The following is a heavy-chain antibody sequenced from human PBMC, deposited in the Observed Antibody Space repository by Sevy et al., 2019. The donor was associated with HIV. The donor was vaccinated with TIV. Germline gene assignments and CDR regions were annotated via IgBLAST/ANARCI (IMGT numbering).Heavy chain of an antibody. J-gene: IGHJ6*03. V-gene: IGHV3-72*01. CDR1: GFTFSDHY. D-gene: IGHD2-21*01. Sequence: GGSLRLSCAASGFTFSDHYVDWVRQPPGKGLEWVGRIRNRPNSYTTEYAASVEGRFTISRDDSKNSLYLQMNSLKTEDSAVYYCVRGPNCGVGGCQQISPYCLDVWGKGATVTVSS. CDR2: IRNRPNSYTT. CDR3: VRGPNCGVGGCQQISPYCLDV.